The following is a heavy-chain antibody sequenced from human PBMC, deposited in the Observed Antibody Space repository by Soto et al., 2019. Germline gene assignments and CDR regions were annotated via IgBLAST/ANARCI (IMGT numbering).Heavy chain of an antibody. Sequence: QVQLVESGGGVLQPGRSLRLSCAASGFTFSSFAMHWVRQAPGKGLEWVAFISYDGSNTYYADSVKGRVTISRDNSKKTVYLEINSLCAEDTAFYHCAKDLTLGIVGAWGHYFEYWGQGTLVTVSS. J-gene: IGHJ4*02. V-gene: IGHV3-30-3*01. CDR1: GFTFSSFA. D-gene: IGHD1-26*01. CDR3: AKDLTLGIVGAWGHYFEY. CDR2: ISYDGSNT.